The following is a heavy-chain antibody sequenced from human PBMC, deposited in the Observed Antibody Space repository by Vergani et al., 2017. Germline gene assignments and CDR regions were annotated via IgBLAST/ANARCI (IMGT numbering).Heavy chain of an antibody. Sequence: EVQLVQSGAEVKKPGESLKISCKGSEYSFGNYWIGWVRQMPGKGLEWMGIIYPADSDTRYSPSFQGHVTISADKSISTAFLQWDSLKASDTALYYCARHTTYTDSWGQGTLVTVSS. CDR3: ARHTTYTDS. V-gene: IGHV5-51*01. D-gene: IGHD1-1*01. CDR1: EYSFGNYW. J-gene: IGHJ4*02. CDR2: IYPADSDT.